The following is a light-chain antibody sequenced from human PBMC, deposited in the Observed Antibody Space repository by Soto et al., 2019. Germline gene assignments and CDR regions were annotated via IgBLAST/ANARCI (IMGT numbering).Light chain of an antibody. CDR1: SSDVGGYNY. J-gene: IGLJ1*01. Sequence: QSALTQPASVSGSPGQSITISCTGTSSDVGGYNYVSWYQQHPGKAPKLMIYDVSNRPSGVANRFSGSKSGNTASLTISGLQADDDADYYCCSYTSSSTPYVFGTGTKLTVL. CDR2: DVS. CDR3: CSYTSSSTPYV. V-gene: IGLV2-14*01.